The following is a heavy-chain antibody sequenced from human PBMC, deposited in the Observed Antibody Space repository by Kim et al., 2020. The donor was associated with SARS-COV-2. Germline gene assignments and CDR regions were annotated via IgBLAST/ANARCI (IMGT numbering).Heavy chain of an antibody. J-gene: IGHJ6*02. V-gene: IGHV3-30*04. CDR3: ARDRTAAGTNAHYYYYGMDV. CDR1: GFTFSSYA. Sequence: GGSLRLSCAASGFTFSSYAMHWVRQAPGKGLEWVAVISYDGSNKYYADSVKGRFTISRDNSKNTLYLQMNSLRAEDTAVYYCARDRTAAGTNAHYYYYGMDVWGQGTTVTVSS. CDR2: ISYDGSNK. D-gene: IGHD6-13*01.